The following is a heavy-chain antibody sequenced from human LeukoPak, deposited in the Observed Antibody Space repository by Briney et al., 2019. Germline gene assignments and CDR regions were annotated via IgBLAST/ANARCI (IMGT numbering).Heavy chain of an antibody. CDR2: NSGSGETT. CDR3: AKTRGYSGYDCSDY. J-gene: IGHJ4*02. Sequence: GGSLRLSCAASGFTFSNYAMTWVRQAPGKGLEWVSANSGSGETTFYADSVKGRFTISRDNSKNTLYLQMNSLRAEDTAVYYCAKTRGYSGYDCSDYWGQGTLVTVSS. CDR1: GFTFSNYA. V-gene: IGHV3-23*01. D-gene: IGHD5-12*01.